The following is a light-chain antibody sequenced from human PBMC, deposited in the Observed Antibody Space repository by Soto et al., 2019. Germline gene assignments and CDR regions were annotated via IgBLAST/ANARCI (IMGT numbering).Light chain of an antibody. J-gene: IGKJ1*01. Sequence: DIQMTQSPSSLSASVGDRVTITCRASQGIRDALGWYQQKPGKAPKRLIYAASSLQSGVPSRFSGIGSGKEFTLTISSLPPEDSQTYYCLQPNSSPRTFGQGTKVEIK. CDR3: LQPNSSPRT. CDR1: QGIRDA. CDR2: AAS. V-gene: IGKV1-17*01.